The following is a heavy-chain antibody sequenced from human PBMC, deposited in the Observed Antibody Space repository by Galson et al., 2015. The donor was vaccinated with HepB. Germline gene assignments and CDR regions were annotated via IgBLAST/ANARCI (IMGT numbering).Heavy chain of an antibody. D-gene: IGHD3-10*01. J-gene: IGHJ6*02. CDR1: GYSFTSYW. Sequence: QSGAEVKKPGESLKISCKGSGYSFTSYWIGWVRQMPGKGLEWMGIIYPGDSDTRYSPSFQGQVTISADKSISTAYLQWSSLKASDTAMYYCARQSLNYGSGSYYLPYYYYGMDVWGQGTTVTVSS. CDR2: IYPGDSDT. CDR3: ARQSLNYGSGSYYLPYYYYGMDV. V-gene: IGHV5-51*01.